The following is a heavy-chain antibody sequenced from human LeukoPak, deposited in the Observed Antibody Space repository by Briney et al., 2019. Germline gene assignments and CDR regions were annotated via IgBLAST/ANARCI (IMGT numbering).Heavy chain of an antibody. CDR3: ARDFSPYCGANCYLDAFDI. CDR1: GYTFTSYG. CDR2: ISAYNGNT. Sequence: ASVKVSCKASGYTFTSYGISWVRQAPGQGLEWMGWISAYNGNTNYAQKLQGRVTMTTDTSTSTAYMELRSLRSDDTAVYYCARDFSPYCGANCYLDAFDIWGQGTMVTVSS. V-gene: IGHV1-18*01. J-gene: IGHJ3*02. D-gene: IGHD2-21*01.